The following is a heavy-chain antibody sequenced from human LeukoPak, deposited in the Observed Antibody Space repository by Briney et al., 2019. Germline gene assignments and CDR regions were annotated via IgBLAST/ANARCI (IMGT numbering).Heavy chain of an antibody. CDR3: ARGAYSTGWV. D-gene: IGHD6-19*01. V-gene: IGHV3-30*01. Sequence: PGRSLRLSCAASGFTLSSYAMHWVRQAPVKGLEWVAFISFDGSNRNYADSVKGRFTISRDNSNNTLYLEMNSLRPEDTSIYYCARGAYSTGWVWGRGALVTVSS. CDR1: GFTLSSYA. J-gene: IGHJ4*02. CDR2: ISFDGSNR.